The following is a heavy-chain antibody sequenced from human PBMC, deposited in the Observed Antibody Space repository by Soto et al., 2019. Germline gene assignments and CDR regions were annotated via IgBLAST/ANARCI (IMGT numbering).Heavy chain of an antibody. CDR2: IYWDDDK. CDR3: AHRRGGYCSGGSCYQGYYFDY. V-gene: IGHV2-5*02. J-gene: IGHJ4*02. Sequence: QITLKESGPTLVKPTQTLTLTCTFSGFSLSTSGVGVGWIRQPPGKALEWLALIYWDDDKRYSPSLKSRLTITKDTYKNQVVLTMTNMDPVDTATYYCAHRRGGYCSGGSCYQGYYFDYWGQGTLVTVSS. CDR1: GFSLSTSGVG. D-gene: IGHD2-15*01.